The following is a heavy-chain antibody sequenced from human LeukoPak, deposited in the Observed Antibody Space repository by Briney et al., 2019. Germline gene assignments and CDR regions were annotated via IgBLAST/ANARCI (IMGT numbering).Heavy chain of an antibody. CDR2: INSDGGNT. J-gene: IGHJ4*02. D-gene: IGHD3-22*01. CDR1: GFTFNSYA. Sequence: GSLRLSCSASGFTFNSYAMHWVRQAPGKGLEPVSAINSDGGNTYYADSVKGRFTISRDNSNNTLYLQMSSLRAEDTAVYYCVKRDAYDSSGYYGNWGQGTLVTVSS. V-gene: IGHV3-64D*06. CDR3: VKRDAYDSSGYYGN.